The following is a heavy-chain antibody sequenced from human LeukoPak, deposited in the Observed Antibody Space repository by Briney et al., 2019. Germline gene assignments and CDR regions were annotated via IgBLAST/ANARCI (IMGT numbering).Heavy chain of an antibody. CDR3: ANGANYGSGTFDY. D-gene: IGHD3-10*01. V-gene: IGHV3-30*18. CDR2: ISYDGSNK. Sequence: GGSLRLSCAASGFTFSSYGMHWVRQAPGKGLEWVAVISYDGSNKYYADSVKGRFTISRDNSKNTLYLQMNSLRAEDTAVYYCANGANYGSGTFDYWGQGTLVTVSS. CDR1: GFTFSSYG. J-gene: IGHJ4*02.